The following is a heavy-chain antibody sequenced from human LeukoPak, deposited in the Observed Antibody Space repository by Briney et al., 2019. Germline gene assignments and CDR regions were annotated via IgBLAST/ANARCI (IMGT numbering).Heavy chain of an antibody. CDR3: ARDVAAANYFDY. V-gene: IGHV4-59*01. J-gene: IGHJ4*02. CDR1: GGSISSYY. Sequence: SETLSLTCTVSGGSISSYYWSWIRQPPGKGLEWIGYIYYRWSTNYNPSLKSRVTISVDTSKNQFSLKLSSVTAADTAVYYCARDVAAANYFDYWGQGTLVTVSS. D-gene: IGHD2-2*01. CDR2: IYYRWST.